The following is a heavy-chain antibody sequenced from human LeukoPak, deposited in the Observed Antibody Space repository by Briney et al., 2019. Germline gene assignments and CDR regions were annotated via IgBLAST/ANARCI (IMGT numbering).Heavy chain of an antibody. J-gene: IGHJ4*02. CDR2: INHSRST. D-gene: IGHD6-13*01. V-gene: IGHV4-34*01. CDR1: GGSFSPYY. CDR3: AREPLGPVGYYFDY. Sequence: SETLSLTCAVYGGSFSPYYWSWIRQSPDKGLEWIGEINHSRSTNYNPSLKSRVTISVDTSKNQFSLKLSSVTAADTAVYYCAREPLGPVGYYFDYWGQGTLVTVSS.